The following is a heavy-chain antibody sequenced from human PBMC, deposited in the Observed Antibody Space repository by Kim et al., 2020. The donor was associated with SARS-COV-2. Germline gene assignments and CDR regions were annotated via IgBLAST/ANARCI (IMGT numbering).Heavy chain of an antibody. CDR3: AKDSGRIVVTGSDY. Sequence: GGSLRLSCAASGFTFDGYAMHWVRQAPGKGLEWVSGISWNGGSTDYADSVKGRFTISRDKSKNTLYLQMNRLRAEDTAVYYCAKDSGRIVVTGSDYWGQGALVTVSS. V-gene: IGHV3-9*01. J-gene: IGHJ4*02. CDR2: ISWNGGST. CDR1: GFTFDGYA. D-gene: IGHD5-12*01.